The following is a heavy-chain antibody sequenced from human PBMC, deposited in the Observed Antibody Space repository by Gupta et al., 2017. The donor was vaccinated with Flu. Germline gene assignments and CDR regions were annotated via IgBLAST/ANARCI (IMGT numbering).Heavy chain of an antibody. V-gene: IGHV3-23*01. CDR3: AVGHGYGYREQFDY. Sequence: QAPGKGLEWVSAISGSGSSTYYADSVKGRFTISRDNSKNTLYLQMNSLRAEDTAVYYCAVGHGYGYREQFDYWGQGTLVTVSS. CDR2: ISGSGSST. D-gene: IGHD5-18*01. J-gene: IGHJ4*02.